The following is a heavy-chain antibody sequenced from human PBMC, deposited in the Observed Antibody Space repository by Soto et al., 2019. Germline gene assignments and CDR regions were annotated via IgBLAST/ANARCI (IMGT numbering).Heavy chain of an antibody. CDR2: ISGNSGRI. CDR3: SKDPMVRGVITDAFDI. D-gene: IGHD3-10*01. J-gene: IGHJ3*02. Sequence: GGSLRLSCAASGFTFDDYAMHWVRQAPGKGLEWVSGISGNSGRIGYADSVKGRFTISRDNAKNSLYLQMNSLRAEDTALYYCSKDPMVRGVITDAFDIWGQGTMVTVSS. CDR1: GFTFDDYA. V-gene: IGHV3-9*01.